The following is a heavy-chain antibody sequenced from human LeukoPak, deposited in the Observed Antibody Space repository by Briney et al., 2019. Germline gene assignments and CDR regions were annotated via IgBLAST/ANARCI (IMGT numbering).Heavy chain of an antibody. CDR3: ARTTLLSSDWSPDAFDV. V-gene: IGHV4-61*02. Sequence: SETLSLTCTVSGGSISSGSYYWSWIRQPAGKGLEWIGRIYTSGSTNYNPSLKSRVTMSVDTSKNQFSLRLSSVTAADTAVYYCARTTLLSSDWSPDAFDVWGQGTMVTVSS. J-gene: IGHJ3*01. CDR2: IYTSGST. CDR1: GGSISSGSYY. D-gene: IGHD3-9*01.